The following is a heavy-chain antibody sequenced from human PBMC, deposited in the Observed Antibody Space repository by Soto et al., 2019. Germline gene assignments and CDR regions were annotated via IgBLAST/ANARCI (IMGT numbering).Heavy chain of an antibody. J-gene: IGHJ4*02. D-gene: IGHD3-3*01. CDR3: ARQGYDFWSGYYTRGLVSYYFDY. Sequence: PSETLSLTCTVSGGSISSSSYYWGWIRQPPGKGLEWIGSIYYSGSTYYNPSLKSRATISVDTSKNQFSLKLSSVTAADTAVYYCARQGYDFWSGYYTRGLVSYYFDYWGQGTLVTVSS. CDR1: GGSISSSSYY. CDR2: IYYSGST. V-gene: IGHV4-39*01.